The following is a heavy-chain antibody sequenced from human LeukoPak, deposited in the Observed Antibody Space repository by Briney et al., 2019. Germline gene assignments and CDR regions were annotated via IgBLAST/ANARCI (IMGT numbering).Heavy chain of an antibody. V-gene: IGHV3-23*01. J-gene: IGHJ4*02. Sequence: PGGSLRLSCAASGFTFSNYVMSWVRQAPGKGLEWVSIINRSGGTTYYADSVKGRFTISRDNSKNTLYLQMNSLRAEDAAIYYCAKHPEGGNFDYWGQGALVTVSS. D-gene: IGHD1-1*01. CDR1: GFTFSNYV. CDR2: INRSGGTT. CDR3: AKHPEGGNFDY.